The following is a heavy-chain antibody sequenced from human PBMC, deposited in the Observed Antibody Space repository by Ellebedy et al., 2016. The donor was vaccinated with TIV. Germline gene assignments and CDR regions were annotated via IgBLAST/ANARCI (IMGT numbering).Heavy chain of an antibody. Sequence: ASVKVSXXASGYTFTSYAMHWVRQAPGQRLEWMGWINAGNGNTKYSQKCQGRVTITRDTSASTAYMELSSLRSEDTAVYYCARDRAVGATFYYWGQGTLVTVSS. CDR2: INAGNGNT. V-gene: IGHV1-3*01. CDR3: ARDRAVGATFYY. J-gene: IGHJ4*02. D-gene: IGHD1-26*01. CDR1: GYTFTSYA.